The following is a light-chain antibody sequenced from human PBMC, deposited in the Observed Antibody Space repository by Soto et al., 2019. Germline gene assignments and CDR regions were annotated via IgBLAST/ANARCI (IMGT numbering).Light chain of an antibody. Sequence: IVLTQSPGTLSLSPGERVTLSCRASQSVTTRLAWYQHKPGQAPTLLMSGASNRASGVPVRFSGSGSGTDFPLTRTRMEPEDFALYYCQQYGGSPITFGLGTRLEIK. CDR1: QSVTTR. J-gene: IGKJ5*01. CDR3: QQYGGSPIT. V-gene: IGKV3-20*01. CDR2: GAS.